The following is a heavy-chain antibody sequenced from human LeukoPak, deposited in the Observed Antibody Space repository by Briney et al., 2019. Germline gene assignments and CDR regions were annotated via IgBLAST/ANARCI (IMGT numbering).Heavy chain of an antibody. CDR3: AKGGKWDVTPFDY. D-gene: IGHD1-26*01. Sequence: GGSLRLSCAASGFTVSSYAMSWVRQAPGKGLEWVSAISGGGIGIYYADSLKGRFTISRDNSKNTLYLQVNSLRAEDTAVYYCAKGGKWDVTPFDYWGQGTLVTVSS. V-gene: IGHV3-23*01. J-gene: IGHJ4*02. CDR1: GFTVSSYA. CDR2: ISGGGIGI.